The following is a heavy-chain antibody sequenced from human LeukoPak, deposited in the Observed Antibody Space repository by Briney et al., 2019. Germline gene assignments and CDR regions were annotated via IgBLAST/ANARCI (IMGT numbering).Heavy chain of an antibody. V-gene: IGHV3-21*05. CDR1: GFTFSSYS. J-gene: IGHJ6*02. CDR3: ARPHPRTVFGVFTHYYRMDV. CDR2: ISGSSRPI. Sequence: GGSLRLSCAASGFTFSSYSMNWVRQAPGRGLEWVSYISGSSRPIYYADSVKGRFIISRDNAKNSLYLQMNSLRAEDTAVYYCARPHPRTVFGVFTHYYRMDVCGQGTTVTVSS. D-gene: IGHD3-3*01.